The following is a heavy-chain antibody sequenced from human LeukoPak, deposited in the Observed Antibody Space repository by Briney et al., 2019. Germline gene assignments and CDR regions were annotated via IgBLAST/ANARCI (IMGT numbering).Heavy chain of an antibody. CDR2: IYPGDSDT. CDR1: GYRFTTSW. D-gene: IGHD5-12*01. Sequence: GESLMISCKGSGYRFTTSWIGWVRQMPGKGLEWMGIIYPGDSDTRYSPSFQGQVTISADKSISVAYLQWSSLKASDTAMYYCARLGPPLNGGFDYYFDYWGQGTLVTVPS. J-gene: IGHJ4*02. CDR3: ARLGPPLNGGFDYYFDY. V-gene: IGHV5-51*01.